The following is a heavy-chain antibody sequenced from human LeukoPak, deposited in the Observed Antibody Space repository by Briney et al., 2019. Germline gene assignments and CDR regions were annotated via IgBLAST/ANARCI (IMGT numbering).Heavy chain of an antibody. Sequence: ASVKVSCKASGYTFTNYGISWVRQAPGQGLEWMGWISAYNGNTNYAQKLQGRVTMTTDTFTNTAYVELRSLRSDDTAVYYCARRTYSRSSSIFDNWGQGTLVTVSS. CDR2: ISAYNGNT. D-gene: IGHD6-6*01. CDR1: GYTFTNYG. CDR3: ARRTYSRSSSIFDN. V-gene: IGHV1-18*01. J-gene: IGHJ4*02.